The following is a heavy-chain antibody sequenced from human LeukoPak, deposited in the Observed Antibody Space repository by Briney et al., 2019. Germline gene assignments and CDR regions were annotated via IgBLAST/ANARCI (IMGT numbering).Heavy chain of an antibody. Sequence: ASVKVSCKASECTFTGYYIHWVRQAPGQGLEWMGWINPKSRGTDYAQKFRGRVTLTRDKPISTVYMELNALRSDDTAVYYCARGASLTYYYDSSGFFSFDYWGQGTLVTVSS. CDR2: INPKSRGT. V-gene: IGHV1-2*02. CDR1: ECTFTGYY. D-gene: IGHD3-22*01. CDR3: ARGASLTYYYDSSGFFSFDY. J-gene: IGHJ4*02.